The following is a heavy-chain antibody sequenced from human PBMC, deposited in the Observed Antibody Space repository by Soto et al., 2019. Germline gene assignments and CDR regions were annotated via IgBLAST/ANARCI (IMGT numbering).Heavy chain of an antibody. CDR1: GYTFTEYY. CDR3: ARDPIGWGAPYYFDY. CDR2: INPRTGDT. Sequence: QVQLVQSGAGVKKPGASVQVSCKDSGYTFTEYYLYWVRQAPGQGPEWLGGINPRTGDTNQAQNCQGTVTKTSEMSFTTSYMELHRLTSDDTSVDYCARDPIGWGAPYYFDYWGQGSLVTVSS. V-gene: IGHV1-2*02. J-gene: IGHJ4*02. D-gene: IGHD1-26*01.